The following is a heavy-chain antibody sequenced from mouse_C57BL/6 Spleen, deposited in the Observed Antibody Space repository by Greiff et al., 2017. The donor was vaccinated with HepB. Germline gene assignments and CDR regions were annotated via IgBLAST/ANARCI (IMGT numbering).Heavy chain of an antibody. J-gene: IGHJ4*01. Sequence: VQLQQSGTELVKPGASVKLSCKASGYTFTSYWMHWVKQRPGQGLEWIGNINPSNGGTNYNEKFKSKATLTVDKSSSTAYMQLSSLTSEDSAVYYCARWGSREDAMDYWGQGTSVTVSS. CDR1: GYTFTSYW. CDR3: ARWGSREDAMDY. CDR2: INPSNGGT. V-gene: IGHV1-53*01. D-gene: IGHD1-1*01.